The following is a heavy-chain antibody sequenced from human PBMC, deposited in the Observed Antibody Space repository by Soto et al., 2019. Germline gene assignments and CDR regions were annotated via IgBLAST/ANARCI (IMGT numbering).Heavy chain of an antibody. CDR1: GDSIISSDFY. V-gene: IGHV4-39*01. D-gene: IGHD2-15*01. Sequence: SETLSLTCTVSGDSIISSDFYWGWVRQPPGKGLEWIGSIFYLGSSYYNPSLKSRVTMSVDTSKNQFSLRLRSVTAADTALYFCARHSSALRKNNWLDPRGQGIMVTVYS. CDR2: IFYLGSS. J-gene: IGHJ5*02. CDR3: ARHSSALRKNNWLDP.